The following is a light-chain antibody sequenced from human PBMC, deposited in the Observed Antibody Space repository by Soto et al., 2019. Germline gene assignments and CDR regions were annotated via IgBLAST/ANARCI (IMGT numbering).Light chain of an antibody. CDR1: QSVSSY. J-gene: IGKJ5*01. CDR2: DAS. Sequence: EIVLTQSPVTLSLSPCERATLSSSASQSVSSYLAWYQQKPGQAPRLLIYDASNRATGIPARFSGGGSGTDFTLTIDNLEPEDFAIYYCQQRSNWPPITFGQGTRLEI. V-gene: IGKV3-11*01. CDR3: QQRSNWPPIT.